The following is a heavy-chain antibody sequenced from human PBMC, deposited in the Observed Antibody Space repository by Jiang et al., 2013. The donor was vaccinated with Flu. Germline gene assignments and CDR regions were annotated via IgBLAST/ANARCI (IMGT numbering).Heavy chain of an antibody. Sequence: PGESLKISCKGSGYSFTSYWIGWVRQMPGKGLEWMGIIYPADSDTRYSPSFQGQVTMSADKSISTAYLQWRSLKASDTAMYYCARLDQEKVERALDYWGQGTLVTVSS. D-gene: IGHD1-1*01. CDR1: GYSFTSYW. CDR3: ARLDQEKVERALDY. J-gene: IGHJ4*02. V-gene: IGHV5-51*03. CDR2: IYPADSDT.